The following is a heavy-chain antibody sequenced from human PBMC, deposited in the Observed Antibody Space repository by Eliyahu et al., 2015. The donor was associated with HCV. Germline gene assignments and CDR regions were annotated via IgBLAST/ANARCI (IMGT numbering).Heavy chain of an antibody. CDR3: ARTDGSHSLEIDY. Sequence: QVQLQESGPRLVRPSQTLSLTCSVSGGSLNXGDYYWTWVRQPPGKGLEWIGYIYYSGRTYYNPSLKSRVTMSVDTSKNQFSLKMSSVSAADTALYYCARTDGSHSLEIDYWGQGTLVTVSS. D-gene: IGHD4-23*01. J-gene: IGHJ4*02. CDR1: GGSLNXGDYY. V-gene: IGHV4-30-4*08. CDR2: IYYSGRT.